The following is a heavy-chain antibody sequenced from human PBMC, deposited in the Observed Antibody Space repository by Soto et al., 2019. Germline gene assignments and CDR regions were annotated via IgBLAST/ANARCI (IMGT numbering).Heavy chain of an antibody. CDR2: ISTTGGHT. J-gene: IGHJ4*02. V-gene: IGHV3-11*06. Sequence: GSLRLSCAASGFTFSDYYMSWIRQAPGKGLEWVSYISTTGGHTNYADSVKGRFTISRDNAKNSLYLQMNSLRAEDTALYYCARGQGSSGYLWGQGALVTVSS. CDR1: GFTFSDYY. CDR3: ARGQGSSGYL. D-gene: IGHD3-22*01.